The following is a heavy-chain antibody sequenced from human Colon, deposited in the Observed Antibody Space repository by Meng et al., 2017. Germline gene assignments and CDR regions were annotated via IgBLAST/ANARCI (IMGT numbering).Heavy chain of an antibody. J-gene: IGHJ5*02. Sequence: VPLQESGPGLVKPSETLSLTCTVSGGSISNYYWSWIRQPPGKGLEWIGYIYYSGTTNYNPSLKSRVTISIDTSKNQFSLKLNSVTAADTAVYYCAGDSSGYNWLDPWGQGTLVTVSS. V-gene: IGHV4-59*01. CDR3: AGDSSGYNWLDP. CDR2: IYYSGTT. D-gene: IGHD6-19*01. CDR1: GGSISNYY.